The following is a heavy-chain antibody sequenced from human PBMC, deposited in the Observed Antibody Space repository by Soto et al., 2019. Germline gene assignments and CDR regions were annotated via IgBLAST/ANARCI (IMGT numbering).Heavy chain of an antibody. CDR1: GFTFSRFE. CDR2: ISSSGSTA. D-gene: IGHD3-10*01. J-gene: IGHJ4*02. Sequence: PGGSLRLSCAASGFTFSRFELHWVRQAPGKGLEWISYISSSGSTAYYASSVEGRFTISRANANNSVYLQMDSLRAEDTALYYCTRAAWFPYLSFYWGQGALVTVSS. CDR3: TRAAWFPYLSFY. V-gene: IGHV3-48*03.